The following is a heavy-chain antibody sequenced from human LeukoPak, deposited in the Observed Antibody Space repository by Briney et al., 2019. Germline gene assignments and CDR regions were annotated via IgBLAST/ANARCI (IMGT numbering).Heavy chain of an antibody. CDR2: ITSSGSTI. J-gene: IGHJ4*02. V-gene: IGHV3-48*03. CDR1: GFTFSSYE. D-gene: IGHD1-1*01. Sequence: GALRLSCAASGFTFSSYEMNWVRQAPGKGLAWVSSITSSGSTIYYADSVKGRFTISRDNAKNSLYLQMTSLRAEDTAVYYCARALGYNLGDYFDYWGQGTLVTVSS. CDR3: ARALGYNLGDYFDY.